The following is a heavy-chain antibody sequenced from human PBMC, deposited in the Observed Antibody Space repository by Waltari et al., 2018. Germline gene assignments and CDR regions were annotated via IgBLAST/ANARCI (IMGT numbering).Heavy chain of an antibody. D-gene: IGHD2-15*01. CDR2: IRIRCRNI. CDR3: ARVSGGPLSGGIDY. J-gene: IGHJ4*02. CDR1: GFTFSSHA. V-gene: IGHV3-21*06. Sequence: EVQLVESGGGLVKPGGSLRLSCAASGFTFSSHAMNWVRQAPGKGWGWVSSIRIRCRNINYADSVKDQFVMSRDNAKSALFLQMSGLRVEDTAGYYCARVSGGPLSGGIDYWGQGILVTVSS.